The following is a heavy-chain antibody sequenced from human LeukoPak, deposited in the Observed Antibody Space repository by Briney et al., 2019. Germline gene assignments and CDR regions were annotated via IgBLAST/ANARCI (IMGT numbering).Heavy chain of an antibody. CDR3: ARRGYSYGPDLYYYYYGMDV. CDR2: IYYSGST. V-gene: IGHV4-39*01. D-gene: IGHD5-18*01. CDR1: GGSISSSSYY. Sequence: SETLSLTCTVSGGSISSSSYYWGWIRQPPGKGLEWIGSIYYSGSTYYNPSLKSRVTISVDTSKNQFSLKLSSVTAADTAVYYCARRGYSYGPDLYYYYYGMDVWGQGTTVTVSS. J-gene: IGHJ6*02.